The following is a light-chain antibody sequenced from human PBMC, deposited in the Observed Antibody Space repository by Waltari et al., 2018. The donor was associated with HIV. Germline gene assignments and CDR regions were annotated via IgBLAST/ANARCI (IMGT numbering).Light chain of an antibody. CDR2: DVS. V-gene: IGLV2-14*03. CDR1: SSDVGLYTY. J-gene: IGLJ3*02. CDR3: NSFTTGTTWV. Sequence: QSALTQPASVSGSPGQSITLSCTGTSSDVGLYTYVYWYQHPPGKPTKLMIDDVSKRPSGVSNRFSGSKSGNTASLTISGLQAEDEADYHCNSFTTGTTWVFGGGTKLTVL.